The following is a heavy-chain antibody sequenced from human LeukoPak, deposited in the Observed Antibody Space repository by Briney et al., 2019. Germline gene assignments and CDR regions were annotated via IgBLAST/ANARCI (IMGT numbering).Heavy chain of an antibody. CDR1: GFTFSSYG. CDR3: XXXXXXYGSGSYCFDY. Sequence: GGSLRLSCAASGFTFSSYGMHWVRQAPGKGLEWVAFIRYDGSNKYYADSVKGRFTISRDNSKNTLYLQMNSLRAEDTAVYYCXXXXXXYGSGSYCFDYWGQGTLVTVSS. V-gene: IGHV3-30*02. J-gene: IGHJ4*02. D-gene: IGHD3-10*01. CDR2: IRYDGSNK.